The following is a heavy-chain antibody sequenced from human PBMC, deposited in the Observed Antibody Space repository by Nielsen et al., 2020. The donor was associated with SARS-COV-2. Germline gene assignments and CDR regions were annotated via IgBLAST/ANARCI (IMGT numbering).Heavy chain of an antibody. CDR2: IYYSGST. CDR3: AREYRGSYYYYGMDV. Sequence: WIRQPPGKGLGWIGSIYYSGSTFYNPSLKSRVTISVDSSKNQFSLKLSSVTAADTAVYYCAREYRGSYYYYGMDVWGQGTTVTVSS. V-gene: IGHV4-39*01. J-gene: IGHJ6*02. D-gene: IGHD2/OR15-2a*01.